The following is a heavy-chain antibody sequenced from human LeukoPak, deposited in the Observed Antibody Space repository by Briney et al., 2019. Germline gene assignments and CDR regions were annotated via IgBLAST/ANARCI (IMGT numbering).Heavy chain of an antibody. D-gene: IGHD6-19*01. V-gene: IGHV4-39*07. J-gene: IGHJ4*02. Sequence: SETLSLTCTVSGGSINSSSYYWGWIRQPPGKGLEWIGSIYYSGSTYYNPSLKSRVTTSVDTSKNQFSLKLSSVTAADTAVYYCARVMGLGYSSGWSPSGGYYFDYWGQGTLVTVSS. CDR2: IYYSGST. CDR3: ARVMGLGYSSGWSPSGGYYFDY. CDR1: GGSINSSSYY.